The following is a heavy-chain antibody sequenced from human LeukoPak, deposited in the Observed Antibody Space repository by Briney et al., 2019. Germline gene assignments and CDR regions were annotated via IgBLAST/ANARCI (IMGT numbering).Heavy chain of an antibody. V-gene: IGHV3-9*01. CDR1: RLGFGDYA. CDR3: AKDISGTYLAALDY. D-gene: IGHD1-26*01. J-gene: IGHJ4*02. CDR2: ISWNSDTI. Sequence: GRYLRLYFAASRLGFGDYAMHWVRQAPGKCLEWVSGISWNSDTIGYADSVKGRFTISRDNAKNSLYLQMNSLRAEDTALYYCAKDISGTYLAALDYWGQGTLVTVSS.